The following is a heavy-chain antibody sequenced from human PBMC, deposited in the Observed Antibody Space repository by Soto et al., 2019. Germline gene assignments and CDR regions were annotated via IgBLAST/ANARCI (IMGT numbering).Heavy chain of an antibody. CDR1: GFTFSSYW. V-gene: IGHV3-23*01. CDR3: AKSPSYYDFWSGYPGTAHYYYMDV. D-gene: IGHD3-3*01. Sequence: GGSLRLSCAASGFTFSSYWMHWVRQTPGKGLEWVSPISGSGGSTYYADSVKGRFTISRDNSKNTLYLQMNSLRAEDTAVYYCAKSPSYYDFWSGYPGTAHYYYMDVWGKGTTVTV. CDR2: ISGSGGST. J-gene: IGHJ6*03.